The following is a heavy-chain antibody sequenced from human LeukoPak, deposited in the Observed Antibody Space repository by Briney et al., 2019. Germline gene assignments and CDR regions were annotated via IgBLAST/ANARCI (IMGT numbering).Heavy chain of an antibody. CDR2: IRGSGGGT. D-gene: IGHD4-17*01. CDR1: GFIFSNYA. CDR3: ARDPNGDYIGAFDM. Sequence: GGSLRLSCAASGFIFSNYALMWLRQSPGKGLEWVSAIRGSGGGTFYADSVKGRFTIPRDNSKNTLYLQMNGLRAEDTAVYYCARDPNGDYIGAFDMWGRGTLVSVSS. V-gene: IGHV3-23*01. J-gene: IGHJ3*02.